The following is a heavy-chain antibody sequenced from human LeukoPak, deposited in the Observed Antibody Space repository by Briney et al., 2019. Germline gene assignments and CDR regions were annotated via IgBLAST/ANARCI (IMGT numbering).Heavy chain of an antibody. Sequence: SETLSLTCTVSGYSISSGYYWGWIRQPPGKGLEWIGGIYRSGTTYYNPTLKSRVTISVDTSKNQFSLKLSSVTAADTAVYYCARGVIYDYVWGSYRGYYFDYWGQGTLVTVSS. CDR2: IYRSGTT. CDR1: GYSISSGYY. V-gene: IGHV4-38-2*02. J-gene: IGHJ4*02. D-gene: IGHD3-16*02. CDR3: ARGVIYDYVWGSYRGYYFDY.